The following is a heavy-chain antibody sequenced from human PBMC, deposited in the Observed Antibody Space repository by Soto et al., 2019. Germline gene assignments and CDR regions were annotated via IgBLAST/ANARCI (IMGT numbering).Heavy chain of an antibody. V-gene: IGHV1-69*12. CDR3: ARDGRNSYATGNYFDY. Sequence: QVQLVQSGAEVKKPGSSVKVSCKASGGTFSSYAISWVRQAPGQGLEWMGGIIPIFGTANYAQKFQGRVTITADESTSTAYMELSSLRSEDTAVYYCARDGRNSYATGNYFDYWGQGTLVTVSS. D-gene: IGHD5-18*01. CDR1: GGTFSSYA. J-gene: IGHJ4*02. CDR2: IIPIFGTA.